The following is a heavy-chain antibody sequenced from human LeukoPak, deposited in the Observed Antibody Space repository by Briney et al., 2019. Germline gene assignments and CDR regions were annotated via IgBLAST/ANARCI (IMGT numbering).Heavy chain of an antibody. D-gene: IGHD3-22*01. CDR1: GGSISSYY. Sequence: SETLSLTCTVSGGSISSYYWSWIRQPPGKGLEWIGYIYYSGSTNYNPSLKSRVTISVDTSKNQFPLKLSSVTAADTAVYYCARYYYDSSGPIQHWGQGTLVTVSS. CDR3: ARYYYDSSGPIQH. V-gene: IGHV4-59*08. J-gene: IGHJ1*01. CDR2: IYYSGST.